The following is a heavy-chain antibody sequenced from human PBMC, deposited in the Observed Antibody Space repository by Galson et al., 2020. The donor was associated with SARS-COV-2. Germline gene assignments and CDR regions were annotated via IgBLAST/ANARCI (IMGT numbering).Heavy chain of an antibody. CDR1: GYTLTELS. Sequence: ASVKVSCKVSGYTLTELSMHWVRKAPGKGLEWMGGFDPEDGETIYAQKFQGRVTMTEDTSTATAYMELSSLRSEDTAVDYCATALAIVVVPAAIQPRHNYYYGMDGGGQGTTVTVSS. J-gene: IGHJ6*02. CDR3: ATALAIVVVPAAIQPRHNYYYGMDG. D-gene: IGHD2-2*01. V-gene: IGHV1-24*01. CDR2: FDPEDGET.